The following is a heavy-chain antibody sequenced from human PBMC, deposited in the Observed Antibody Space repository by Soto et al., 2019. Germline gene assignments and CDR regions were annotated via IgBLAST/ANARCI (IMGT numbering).Heavy chain of an antibody. D-gene: IGHD2-2*01. V-gene: IGHV1-8*01. J-gene: IGHJ6*03. CDR2: MNPNSGNT. CDR1: VYTFTSYD. CDR3: ARGRYCSSTSCYVSHYYYYYYMDV. Sequence: GASVKVSCKASVYTFTSYDINWVRQATGQGLEWMGWMNPNSGNTGYAQKFQGRVTMTRNTSISTAYMELSSLRSEDTAVYYCARGRYCSSTSCYVSHYYYYYYMDVWGKGTTVTVSS.